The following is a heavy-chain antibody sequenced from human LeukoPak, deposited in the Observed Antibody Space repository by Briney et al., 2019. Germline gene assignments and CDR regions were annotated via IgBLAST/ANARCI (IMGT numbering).Heavy chain of an antibody. CDR1: GFTLSTYW. Sequence: GGSLRLSCVASGFTLSTYWMHWVRQTPGKGPVWVSRVSGDGSSISYADSVKGRFTISRDNARNTLYLQMNSLRAEDTAVYYCTRGRGGNFRFDYWGQGTLVTVSA. V-gene: IGHV3-74*01. CDR3: TRGRGGNFRFDY. J-gene: IGHJ4*02. D-gene: IGHD4-23*01. CDR2: VSGDGSSI.